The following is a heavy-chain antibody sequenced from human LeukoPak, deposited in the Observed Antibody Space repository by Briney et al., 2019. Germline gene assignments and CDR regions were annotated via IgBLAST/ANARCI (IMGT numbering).Heavy chain of an antibody. D-gene: IGHD6-6*01. V-gene: IGHV4-34*01. CDR2: INHSGSA. CDR3: ARGPAARPLTVSFGYFDL. Sequence: SETLSLTCAVSGGSFSGYYWTWIRQPPGKGLEWIGEINHSGSANYNPSLKSRVTISLDTSKNQFSLKLSSVTAADTAVYYCARGPAARPLTVSFGYFDLWGRGTLVTVSS. J-gene: IGHJ2*01. CDR1: GGSFSGYY.